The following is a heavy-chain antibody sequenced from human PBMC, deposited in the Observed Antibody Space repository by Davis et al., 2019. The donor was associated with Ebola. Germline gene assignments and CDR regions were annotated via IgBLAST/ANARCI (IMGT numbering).Heavy chain of an antibody. J-gene: IGHJ6*02. CDR3: ARDRPIFGVVIEYYGMDV. D-gene: IGHD3-3*01. CDR2: ISYDGSKK. CDR1: GFTFSSYA. Sequence: GESLKISCAASGFTFSSYAMHWVRQAPGKGLEWVAVISYDGSKKYYADSVKGRFTISRDNSKKTLYLQMNSLRAEDTAVYYCARDRPIFGVVIEYYGMDVWGQGTTVTVSS. V-gene: IGHV3-30-3*01.